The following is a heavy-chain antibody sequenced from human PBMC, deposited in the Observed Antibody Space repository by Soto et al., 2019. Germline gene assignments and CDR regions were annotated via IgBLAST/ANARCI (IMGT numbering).Heavy chain of an antibody. Sequence: QITLKESGPPLVKPTQTLTLTCSFSGFSLSTSGVAVGWIRQPPGKAMEWLALVYWDDDKRYSPSLKSRLTITKDTSKNRVVLTMTTMDPLATATYYCARVLRRYFDYWGQGALVTVSS. D-gene: IGHD6-6*01. CDR2: VYWDDDK. CDR3: ARVLRRYFDY. V-gene: IGHV2-5*02. J-gene: IGHJ4*02. CDR1: GFSLSTSGVA.